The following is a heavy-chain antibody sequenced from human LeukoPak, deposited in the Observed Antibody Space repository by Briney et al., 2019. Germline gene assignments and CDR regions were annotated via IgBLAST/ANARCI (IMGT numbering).Heavy chain of an antibody. CDR3: ATPYCSSLSCLDVFNM. D-gene: IGHD2-2*01. Sequence: ASQTLPLTCNVSGVSVSDGRYYWTWIRQHPGKGLEWIGYKYYSGSAKYNPSLKSRLTISIDTAKNQFSLQLSSVTAADTATYYCATPYCSSLSCLDVFNMWGQGTRVTVSS. V-gene: IGHV4-31*03. J-gene: IGHJ3*02. CDR2: KYYSGSA. CDR1: GVSVSDGRYY.